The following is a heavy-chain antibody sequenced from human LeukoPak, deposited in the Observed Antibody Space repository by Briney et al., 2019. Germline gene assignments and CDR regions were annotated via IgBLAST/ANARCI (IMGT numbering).Heavy chain of an antibody. CDR3: ARQTGSGLFILP. D-gene: IGHD3/OR15-3a*01. CDR1: GGSISSYY. V-gene: IGHV4-59*08. CDR2: IYYSGNT. Sequence: PSETLSLTCTVSGGSISSYYWSWIRQPPGKGLEWIGYIYYSGNTYYNASLKSQVSISIDTSKNQFSLRLTSVTAADTAVYYCARQTGSGLFILPGGQGTLVTVSS. J-gene: IGHJ4*02.